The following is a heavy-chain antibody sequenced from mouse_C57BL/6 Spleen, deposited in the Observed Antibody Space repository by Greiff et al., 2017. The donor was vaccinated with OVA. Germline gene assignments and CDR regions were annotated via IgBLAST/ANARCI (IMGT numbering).Heavy chain of an antibody. CDR1: GYTFTTYP. CDR2: FHPYNDDT. CDR3: ARGSTDSFMDY. V-gene: IGHV1-47*01. D-gene: IGHD3-2*01. Sequence: VQLVESGAELVKPGASVKMSCKASGYTFTTYPIEWMKQNHGKSLEWIGNFHPYNDDTKYNEKFKGKATLTVEESSSTVYLELSRLTSDDSAVYYCARGSTDSFMDYWGQGTSVTVSS. J-gene: IGHJ4*01.